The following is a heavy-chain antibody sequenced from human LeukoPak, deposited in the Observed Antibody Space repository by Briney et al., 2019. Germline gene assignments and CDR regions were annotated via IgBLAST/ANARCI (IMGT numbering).Heavy chain of an antibody. CDR1: GGSISSSR. Sequence: SETLSLTCAVSGGSISSSRWSWVRQPPGEGLEWIGEIFHSGSTNYNPSLKSRVTISVDKSKNHFSLELTSVTAADTAVYYCTCHSGWSGPSEWGQGTLVIVSS. V-gene: IGHV4-4*02. CDR2: IFHSGST. D-gene: IGHD6-19*01. CDR3: TCHSGWSGPSE. J-gene: IGHJ4*02.